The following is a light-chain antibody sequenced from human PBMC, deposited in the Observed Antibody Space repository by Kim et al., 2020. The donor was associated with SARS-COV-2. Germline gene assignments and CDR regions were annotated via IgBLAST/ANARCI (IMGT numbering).Light chain of an antibody. CDR2: GAS. J-gene: IGKJ4*01. Sequence: EIVMTQSPATLSVSPGERATLSCRASQSVGSNLAWYQQKPGQAPRLLIYGASTRATGIPGRFSGSGSGTEFTLTISSLQSEDSAVYYCQQYSHWPLTFGGGTKVDIK. CDR3: QQYSHWPLT. V-gene: IGKV3-15*01. CDR1: QSVGSN.